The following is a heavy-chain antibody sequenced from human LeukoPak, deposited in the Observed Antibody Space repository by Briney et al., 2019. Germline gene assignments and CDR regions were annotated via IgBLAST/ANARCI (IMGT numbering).Heavy chain of an antibody. D-gene: IGHD6-19*01. CDR3: ARRYSSGWIDY. J-gene: IGHJ4*02. CDR2: IYYSGST. Sequence: SETLSLTCTVSSGSISSYYWSWIRQPPGKGLEWIGYIYYSGSTNYNPSLKSRVTISVDTSKNQFSLKLSSVTAADTAVYYCARRYSSGWIDYWGQGTLVTVSS. CDR1: SGSISSYY. V-gene: IGHV4-59*01.